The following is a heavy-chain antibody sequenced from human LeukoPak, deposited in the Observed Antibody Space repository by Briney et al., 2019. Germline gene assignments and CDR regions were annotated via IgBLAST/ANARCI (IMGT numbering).Heavy chain of an antibody. V-gene: IGHV4-4*07. CDR2: LYPSGSS. CDR3: ARDLSGSLYFDY. D-gene: IGHD3-10*01. J-gene: IGHJ4*02. Sequence: QPSGTLSLTCSVSGASISPYYWNWIRQPAGKGLEWIGRLYPSGSSDYNPSLKSRVSISVGTSNNQFSLRATSVTAADTAIYYCARDLSGSLYFDYWGQGILVTVSA. CDR1: GASISPYY.